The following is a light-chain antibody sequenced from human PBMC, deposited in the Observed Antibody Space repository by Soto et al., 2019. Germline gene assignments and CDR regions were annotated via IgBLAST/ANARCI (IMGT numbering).Light chain of an antibody. Sequence: DIQMTQSPPTLSASVGDRITITCRASQSISSWLAWYQQKPGKAPNLLIYKASTLESGVPSRFSGSGSETEFTLTITSLQPDDVATYYCQQYSSYPYIFGQGTKLEI. CDR3: QQYSSYPYI. CDR1: QSISSW. J-gene: IGKJ2*01. V-gene: IGKV1-5*03. CDR2: KAS.